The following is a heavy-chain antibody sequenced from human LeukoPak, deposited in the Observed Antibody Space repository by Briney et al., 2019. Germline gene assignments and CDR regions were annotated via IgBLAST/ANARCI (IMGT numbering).Heavy chain of an antibody. D-gene: IGHD2-15*01. V-gene: IGHV1-18*01. CDR2: ISGYNGKT. J-gene: IGHJ3*02. CDR1: GYTFNSHY. CDR3: ARVICSGDSCYPPSAVDI. Sequence: ASVKVSCKTSGYTFNSHYVGWVRQAPGQGLEWMGWISGYNGKTNYAQKLQGRVTITTDTSTTTAYMELRSLRSDDTAVYYCARVICSGDSCYPPSAVDIWGQGTMVTVSS.